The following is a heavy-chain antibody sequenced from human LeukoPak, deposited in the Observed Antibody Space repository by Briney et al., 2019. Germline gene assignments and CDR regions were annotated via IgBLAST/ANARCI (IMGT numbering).Heavy chain of an antibody. CDR1: EFTFSSFG. CDR3: AKDRSSIAASIRGGSTYYYYMDV. D-gene: IGHD6-13*01. V-gene: IGHV3-30*18. Sequence: GGSLRLSCVASEFTFSSFGMHWVRQAPGKGLEWVAVTSYDGGNQYYADSVKGRFTISRDNSKNTLYLQMNSLRAEDTAVYYCAKDRSSIAASIRGGSTYYYYMDVWGKGTTVTVSS. CDR2: TSYDGGNQ. J-gene: IGHJ6*03.